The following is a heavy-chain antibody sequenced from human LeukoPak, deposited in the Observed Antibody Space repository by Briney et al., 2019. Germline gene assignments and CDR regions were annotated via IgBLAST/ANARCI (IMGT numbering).Heavy chain of an antibody. Sequence: GGSLRLSCAASGFTFSSYGMHWVRQAPGKGLEWVAVISYDGSNKYYADSVKGRFTISRDNSKNTLYLQMNSLRAEDTAVYYCAKGQRGSYYDSSGYTDYRGQGTLVTVSS. J-gene: IGHJ4*02. CDR1: GFTFSSYG. D-gene: IGHD3-22*01. CDR3: AKGQRGSYYDSSGYTDY. CDR2: ISYDGSNK. V-gene: IGHV3-30*18.